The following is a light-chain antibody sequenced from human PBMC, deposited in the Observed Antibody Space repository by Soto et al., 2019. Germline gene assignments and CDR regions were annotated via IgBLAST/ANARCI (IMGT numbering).Light chain of an antibody. CDR2: RAS. J-gene: IGKJ1*01. CDR3: QQYNFYSWT. Sequence: DIQMTQSPSTLSASVGDRVTITCRASQSINSWLAWFQQKPGKAPKLLIYRASSLQSGVPSRFSGSGSETEFTLTISSLQPDVFATYFCQQYNFYSWTFGQGTKV. CDR1: QSINSW. V-gene: IGKV1-5*03.